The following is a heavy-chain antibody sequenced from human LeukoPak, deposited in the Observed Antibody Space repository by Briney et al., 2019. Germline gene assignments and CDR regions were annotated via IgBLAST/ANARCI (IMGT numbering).Heavy chain of an antibody. D-gene: IGHD2-8*01. V-gene: IGHV7-4-1*02. Sequence: ASVKVSCKASGYTLISYAMNWVRQAPGQGLEWMGWINTDTGNPTYAQGFAGRFVFSLDTSVSTAYLQISSLKAEDTAVYYCARCQLYCTNGVCYRYHFDYLGQGTLVTGSS. CDR2: INTDTGNP. CDR3: ARCQLYCTNGVCYRYHFDY. J-gene: IGHJ4*02. CDR1: GYTLISYA.